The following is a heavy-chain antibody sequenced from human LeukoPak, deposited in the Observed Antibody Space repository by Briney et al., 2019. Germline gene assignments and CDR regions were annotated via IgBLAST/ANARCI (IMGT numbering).Heavy chain of an antibody. CDR1: GFTFSSYA. V-gene: IGHV3-30*04. D-gene: IGHD1-26*01. J-gene: IGHJ4*02. CDR2: ISYDGSNK. CDR3: ATRSGSYFSALDY. Sequence: GGSLRLSCAASGFTFSSYAMHWVRQAPGKGLEWVAVISYDGSNKYYADSVKGRFTISRDNSKNTLYLQMNSLRAEDTAVYYCATRSGSYFSALDYWGQGTLVTVSS.